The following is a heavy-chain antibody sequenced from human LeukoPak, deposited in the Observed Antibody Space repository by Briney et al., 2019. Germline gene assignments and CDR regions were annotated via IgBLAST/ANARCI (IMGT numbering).Heavy chain of an antibody. Sequence: KPSETLSLICTVSGGSINSGSYYWGWVRQTPNKGLEWIGNCYYTGITYYNPSLKSRVIISLDTSKNQFSLKLSSVTAADTAVYFCARANVAAAGRIDLWGQGSLVTVSS. V-gene: IGHV4-39*07. CDR1: GGSINSGSYY. D-gene: IGHD6-25*01. CDR3: ARANVAAAGRIDL. CDR2: CYYTGIT. J-gene: IGHJ5*02.